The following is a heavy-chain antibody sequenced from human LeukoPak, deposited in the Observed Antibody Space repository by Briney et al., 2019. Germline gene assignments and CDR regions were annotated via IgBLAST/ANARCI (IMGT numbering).Heavy chain of an antibody. V-gene: IGHV3-33*01. D-gene: IGHD3-22*01. J-gene: IGHJ4*02. Sequence: PGRSLRLSCAASGFTFSSYGMHWVRQAPGKGLEWVAVIWYDGCNKYYADSVKGRFTISRDNSKNTLYLQMNSLRAEDTAVYYCARENDSSGYYYFDYWGQGTLVTVSS. CDR3: ARENDSSGYYYFDY. CDR1: GFTFSSYG. CDR2: IWYDGCNK.